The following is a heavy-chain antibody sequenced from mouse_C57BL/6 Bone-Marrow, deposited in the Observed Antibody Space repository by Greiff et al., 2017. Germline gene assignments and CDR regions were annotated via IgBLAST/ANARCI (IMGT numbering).Heavy chain of an antibody. J-gene: IGHJ4*01. CDR1: GYTFTDYE. CDR3: TRFDGYYDAMDY. CDR2: IDPETGGT. V-gene: IGHV1-15*01. D-gene: IGHD2-3*01. Sequence: QVQLKESGAELVRPGASVTLSCKASGYTFTDYEMHWVKQTPVHGLEWIGAIDPETGGTAYNQKFKGKAILTADKSSSTAYMELRSLTSEDSAVYYCTRFDGYYDAMDYWGQGTSVTVSS.